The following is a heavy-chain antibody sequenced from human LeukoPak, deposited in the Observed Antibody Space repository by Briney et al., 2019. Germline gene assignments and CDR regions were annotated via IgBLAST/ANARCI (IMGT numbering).Heavy chain of an antibody. V-gene: IGHV2-5*02. Sequence: SGPTLVKPTQTLXLTCTFSGFSLSTSGVGVGWIRQPPGKALEWLALIYWDDDKRYSASLKSRLTITKDSSKNQVVLTMTNMDVVDTATYYCAHRGTVTTRYVYFDYWGQGTLVTVSS. D-gene: IGHD4-17*01. CDR3: AHRGTVTTRYVYFDY. CDR1: GFSLSTSGVG. CDR2: IYWDDDK. J-gene: IGHJ4*02.